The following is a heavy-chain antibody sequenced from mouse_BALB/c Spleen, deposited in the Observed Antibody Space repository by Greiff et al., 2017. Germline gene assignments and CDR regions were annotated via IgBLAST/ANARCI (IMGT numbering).Heavy chain of an antibody. D-gene: IGHD2-1*01. J-gene: IGHJ4*01. CDR1: GYSITSDYA. Sequence: EVMLVESGPGLVKPSQSLSLTCTVTGYSITSDYAWNWIRQFPGNKLEWMGYISYSGSTSYNPSLKSRISITRDTSKNQFFLQLNSVTTEDTATYYCAMGLWGNYVYYAMDYWGQGTSVTVSS. CDR3: AMGLWGNYVYYAMDY. CDR2: ISYSGST. V-gene: IGHV3-2*02.